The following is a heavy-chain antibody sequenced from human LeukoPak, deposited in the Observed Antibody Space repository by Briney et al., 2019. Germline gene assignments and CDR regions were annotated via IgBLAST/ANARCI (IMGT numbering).Heavy chain of an antibody. V-gene: IGHV4-38-2*02. CDR3: ARVVLWYFDL. J-gene: IGHJ2*01. CDR2: IYHSGST. Sequence: SSETLSLTCTVSGHSSSSGYYWGWIRQPPGKGLEWIGSIYHSGSTYYNPSLKSRVTISVDTSKNQFSLKLSSVTAADTAVYYCARVVLWYFDLWGRGTLVTVSS. CDR1: GHSSSSGYY.